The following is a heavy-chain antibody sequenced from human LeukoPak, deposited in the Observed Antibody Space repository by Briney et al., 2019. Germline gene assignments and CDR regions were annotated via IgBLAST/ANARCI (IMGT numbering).Heavy chain of an antibody. D-gene: IGHD3-22*01. V-gene: IGHV3-74*01. CDR1: GFTFSSYW. Sequence: GGSLRLSCAASGFTFSSYWMHWVRQAPGKGLVWVSRINSDGSSTSYADSVKGRFTSSRDNAKNTLYLQMNSLRAEDTAVYYCARDYYDSSLFRGPFLSRATVLAHDAFDIWGQGTMVTVSS. CDR3: ARDYYDSSLFRGPFLSRATVLAHDAFDI. CDR2: INSDGSST. J-gene: IGHJ3*02.